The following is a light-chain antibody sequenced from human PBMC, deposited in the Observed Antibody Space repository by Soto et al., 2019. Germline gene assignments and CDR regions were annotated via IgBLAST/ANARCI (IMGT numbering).Light chain of an antibody. J-gene: IGKJ1*01. CDR2: NAS. Sequence: DIRMNKSPATLSASVGGRVTIPYRSSQSNSSWLAWYQQKPAKAPKLLIYNASSLESGVPSRFSGSRSRTEFTLTLSSLQPDDFATYYCQQYNCYPWTFGQGTKVDIK. CDR1: QSNSSW. V-gene: IGKV1-5*01. CDR3: QQYNCYPWT.